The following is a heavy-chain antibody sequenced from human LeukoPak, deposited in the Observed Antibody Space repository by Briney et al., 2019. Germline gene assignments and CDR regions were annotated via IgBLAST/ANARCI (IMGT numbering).Heavy chain of an antibody. Sequence: RTGGSLRLSCAASGFTFDDYGMSWVRQAPGKGLEWVSGINWNGDTTGYADSVKGRFTISRDNAKNSLYLQMNSLRAEDTALYYCARDGFSDYGSGSYYIPDYFDYWGQGTLVTVSS. CDR1: GFTFDDYG. J-gene: IGHJ4*02. V-gene: IGHV3-20*04. CDR2: INWNGDTT. D-gene: IGHD3-10*01. CDR3: ARDGFSDYGSGSYYIPDYFDY.